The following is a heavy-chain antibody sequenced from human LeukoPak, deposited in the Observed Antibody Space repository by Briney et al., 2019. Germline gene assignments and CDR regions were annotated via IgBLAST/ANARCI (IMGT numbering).Heavy chain of an antibody. D-gene: IGHD3-10*01. V-gene: IGHV3-23*01. CDR2: ISGSGGST. J-gene: IGHJ5*02. CDR1: GFTFSSYA. CDR3: AKDHELLWFGEFNWFDP. Sequence: PGGSLRLSCAASGFTFSSYAMSWVRQAPGRGLEWVSAISGSGGSTYYADSVKGRFTISRDNSKNTLYLRMNSLRAEDTAVYYCAKDHELLWFGEFNWFDPWGQGTLVTVSS.